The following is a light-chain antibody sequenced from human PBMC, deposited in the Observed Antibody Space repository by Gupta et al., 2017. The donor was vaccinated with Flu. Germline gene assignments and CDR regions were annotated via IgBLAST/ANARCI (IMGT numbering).Light chain of an antibody. V-gene: IGKV3-15*01. CDR1: QGVSSN. CDR2: DAS. CDR3: QQYNDWPPYS. Sequence: EIVLTQSPATLSESPGERATLSCRTSQGVSSNLAWYQQKPGQAPRLLIYDASTRATGIPARFSGSGSGTEFTLTISSRQSEDFAIYYCQQYNDWPPYSFGQGTKLEIK. J-gene: IGKJ2*03.